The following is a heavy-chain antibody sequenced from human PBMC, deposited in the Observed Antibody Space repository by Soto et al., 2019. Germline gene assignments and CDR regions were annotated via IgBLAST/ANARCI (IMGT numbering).Heavy chain of an antibody. V-gene: IGHV2-5*02. J-gene: IGHJ4*02. CDR1: GFSLSTSGVG. D-gene: IGHD2-2*02. CDR3: AHRHGGYCSSTSCYNFDY. Sequence: QITLKESGPTLVKPTQTLTLTCTFSGFSLSTSGVGVGWIRQPPGKALEWLALIYWDDDKRYSPSLKSRLTISKVPSKNQVVLTMTNMDPLDTATYYCAHRHGGYCSSTSCYNFDYWGQGTLVTVSS. CDR2: IYWDDDK.